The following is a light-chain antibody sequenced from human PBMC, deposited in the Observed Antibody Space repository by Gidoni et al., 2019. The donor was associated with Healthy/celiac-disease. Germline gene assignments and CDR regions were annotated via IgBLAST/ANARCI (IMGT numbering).Light chain of an antibody. Sequence: ELVLTQPPGTLSLSPGERATLSCRASQSVSSSYLAWYQQKPGQAPRLLIYGASSRATGTPDRFSGSGSGTDFTLTISRLEPEDFAVYYCQQYGSSPRFTFGPGTKVDIK. J-gene: IGKJ3*01. CDR3: QQYGSSPRFT. CDR2: GAS. CDR1: QSVSSSY. V-gene: IGKV3-20*01.